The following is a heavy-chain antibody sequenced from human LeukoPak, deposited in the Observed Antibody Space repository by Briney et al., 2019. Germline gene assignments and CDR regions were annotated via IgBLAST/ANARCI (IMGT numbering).Heavy chain of an antibody. V-gene: IGHV4-59*01. CDR1: GGSISDYY. CDR3: AGATSREAFDI. Sequence: SETLSLTCTVSGGSISDYYWSWIRQPPGKGLEWIGYIYYSGSTNYTPSLNSRVTISINTSKNQFSLRLSSVTAADTAVYYCAGATSREAFDIWGQGTRVTVSS. J-gene: IGHJ3*02. CDR2: IYYSGST. D-gene: IGHD2-2*01.